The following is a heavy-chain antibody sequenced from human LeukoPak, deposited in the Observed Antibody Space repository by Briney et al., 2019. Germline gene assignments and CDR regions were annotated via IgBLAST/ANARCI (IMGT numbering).Heavy chain of an antibody. CDR2: ISYDGSNK. D-gene: IGHD1-26*01. Sequence: GRSLRLSCAASGFTFRRFTMHWVRQAPGKGLEWVGLISYDGSNKYYADSVKGRFTISRDNSKNTLYLQMNSLRAEDTAVYYCAKDFIRTGSHLPKTYFDYWGQGTLVTVSS. J-gene: IGHJ4*02. V-gene: IGHV3-30-3*01. CDR1: GFTFRRFT. CDR3: AKDFIRTGSHLPKTYFDY.